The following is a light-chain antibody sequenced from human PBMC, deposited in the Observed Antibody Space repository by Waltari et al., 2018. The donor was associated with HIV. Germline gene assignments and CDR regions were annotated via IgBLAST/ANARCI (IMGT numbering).Light chain of an antibody. J-gene: IGLJ2*01. CDR2: VDD. Sequence: SYVLTQSPSVSVAPGQTAIITCGGNNIGSKRVHWYQQRPGQAPVLIIFVDDDRPSGIPERVSGSNSGDTATLSSSRVEAGDEADYFCQVWDIITDEVIFGGGTKMTVL. CDR3: QVWDIITDEVI. V-gene: IGLV3-21*01. CDR1: NIGSKR.